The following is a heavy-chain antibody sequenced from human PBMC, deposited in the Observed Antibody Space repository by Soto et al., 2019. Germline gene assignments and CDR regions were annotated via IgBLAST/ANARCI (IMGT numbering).Heavy chain of an antibody. CDR3: AREGRSNDFWSGYYPKHYSSYSTHV. CDR1: GFSFSSYD. D-gene: IGHD3-3*01. CDR2: IGTAGDT. V-gene: IGHV3-13*01. J-gene: IGHJ6*03. Sequence: PGGSLRLSCAASGFSFSSYDMHWVRQATGKGLEWVSAIGTAGDTYYPGSVKGRFTISRENAKNSLYLQMNSLRAGDTAVYYCAREGRSNDFWSGYYPKHYSSYSTHVRGKGTTVTVSS.